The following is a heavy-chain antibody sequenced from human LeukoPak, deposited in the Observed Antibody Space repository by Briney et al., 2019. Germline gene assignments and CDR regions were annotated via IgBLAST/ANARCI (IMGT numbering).Heavy chain of an antibody. CDR3: ARQRYSSSWSDFDY. D-gene: IGHD6-13*01. Sequence: GESLKISCKGPGYTFTNYWIGWVRQMPGKGLEWMGIIYPGDSDTRYSPSFQGQVTISADKSISTAYLQWSSLKASDTAMYYCARQRYSSSWSDFDYWGQGTLVTVSS. CDR2: IYPGDSDT. J-gene: IGHJ4*02. V-gene: IGHV5-51*01. CDR1: GYTFTNYW.